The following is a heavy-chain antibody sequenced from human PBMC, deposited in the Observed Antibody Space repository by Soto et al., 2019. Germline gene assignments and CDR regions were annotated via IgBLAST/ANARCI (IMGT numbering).Heavy chain of an antibody. Sequence: EVQLVESGGGLVKPGGSLRLSCAASGFTFSSYSMNWVRQAPGKGLEWVSSISSSSSYIYYADSVKGRFTISRDNAKNSLYLQMNSLGAEDTAVYYCARDRVHYGMDVWGQGTTVTVSS. CDR2: ISSSSSYI. CDR1: GFTFSSYS. J-gene: IGHJ6*02. V-gene: IGHV3-21*01. CDR3: ARDRVHYGMDV.